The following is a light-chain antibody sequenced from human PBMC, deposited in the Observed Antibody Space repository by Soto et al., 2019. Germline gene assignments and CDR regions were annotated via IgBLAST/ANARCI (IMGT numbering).Light chain of an antibody. CDR3: QQYNNWIT. CDR2: VAS. CDR1: QSVSIL. Sequence: EIVKTQSPATLSVSPGERATLSCRASQSVSILLAWYQQKPGQAPRLLIYVASSRATGIPDRFSGSGSGTDFTLTISRLEPEDFAVYYCQQYNNWITFGQGTRLEIK. V-gene: IGKV3D-15*01. J-gene: IGKJ5*01.